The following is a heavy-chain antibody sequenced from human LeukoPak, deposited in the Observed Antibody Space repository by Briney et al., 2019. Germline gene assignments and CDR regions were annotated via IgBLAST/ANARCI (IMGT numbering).Heavy chain of an antibody. J-gene: IGHJ4*02. CDR1: GYRFTSYG. CDR3: ARHSGSYAFDY. Sequence: GASGKVSCKTSGYRFTSYGISWVRQAGGQGLEWMGWVSTYNDKKDYAQKFQGSVIMTTDTSTTTAYMELGSLRSDDTAVYYCARHSGSYAFDYWGQGTLVTVSS. CDR2: VSTYNDKK. D-gene: IGHD1-26*01. V-gene: IGHV1-18*01.